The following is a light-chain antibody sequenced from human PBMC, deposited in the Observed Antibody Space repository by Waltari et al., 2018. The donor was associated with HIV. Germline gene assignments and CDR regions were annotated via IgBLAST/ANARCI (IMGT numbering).Light chain of an antibody. Sequence: EIVLTQSPGTLSLSPGDRATLSCRANHSLTSTSLSWYQQKPGQAPRLVMYGPSGRATGIPDRFSGSGSGTDFTLTISRLEPEDFAVYYCQQYDSSPWTFGQGTKVEIK. CDR1: HSLTSTS. CDR3: QQYDSSPWT. V-gene: IGKV3-20*01. CDR2: GPS. J-gene: IGKJ1*01.